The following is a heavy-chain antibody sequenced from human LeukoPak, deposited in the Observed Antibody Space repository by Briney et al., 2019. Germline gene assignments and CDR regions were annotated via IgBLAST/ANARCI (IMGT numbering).Heavy chain of an antibody. Sequence: ASVKVSCKASGYTFTGYFMHWVRQAPGQGLEWMGWINPNSGDTKYAQKFQGRVAMTRDTSISTAYMELTRLRSDDTAVYYCARGGLRVMVYRLYYMDVWGKGTTVTVSS. CDR2: INPNSGDT. CDR1: GYTFTGYF. CDR3: ARGGLRVMVYRLYYMDV. V-gene: IGHV1-2*02. D-gene: IGHD2-8*01. J-gene: IGHJ6*03.